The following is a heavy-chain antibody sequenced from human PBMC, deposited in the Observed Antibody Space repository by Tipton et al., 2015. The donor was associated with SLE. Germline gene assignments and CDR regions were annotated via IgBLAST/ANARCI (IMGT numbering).Heavy chain of an antibody. Sequence: TLSLTCAVYGGSFSAYYWSWIRQSPGKGLEWIGEINHSGSTYYNPSLKSRVTISVDTSKNQFSLKLSSVTAADTAVYYCASRTPKLGFQHWGQGTLVTVSS. J-gene: IGHJ1*01. D-gene: IGHD6-13*01. V-gene: IGHV4-34*01. CDR2: INHSGST. CDR3: ASRTPKLGFQH. CDR1: GGSFSAYY.